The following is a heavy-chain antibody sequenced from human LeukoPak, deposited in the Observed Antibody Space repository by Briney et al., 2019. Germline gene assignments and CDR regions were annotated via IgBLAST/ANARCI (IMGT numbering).Heavy chain of an antibody. J-gene: IGHJ5*02. CDR1: GGSISSYY. CDR2: VYYSGST. CDR3: ARDGPMVRGVIITENWFDP. Sequence: SETLSLTCTVSGGSISSYYWSWIRQPPGKGLEWIGYVYYSGSTNYNPSLKSRVTISVDTSKKQFSLKLSSVTAADTAVYYCARDGPMVRGVIITENWFDPWGQGTLVTVSS. V-gene: IGHV4-59*01. D-gene: IGHD3-10*01.